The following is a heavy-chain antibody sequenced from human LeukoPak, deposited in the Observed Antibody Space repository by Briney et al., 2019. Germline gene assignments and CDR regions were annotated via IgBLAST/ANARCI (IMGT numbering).Heavy chain of an antibody. CDR1: GYTFTDCY. D-gene: IGHD2-2*01. CDR2: INPNDGDT. Sequence: EASVKVSCKASGYTFTDCYMHWVRQAPGQGFEWMGWINPNDGDTNYAQKFQGRVTMTRDTSISTAHMEVSRLRSDDTAVYYCARANFLYCGSTTCLFDYWGQGALVTVSS. J-gene: IGHJ4*02. V-gene: IGHV1-2*02. CDR3: ARANFLYCGSTTCLFDY.